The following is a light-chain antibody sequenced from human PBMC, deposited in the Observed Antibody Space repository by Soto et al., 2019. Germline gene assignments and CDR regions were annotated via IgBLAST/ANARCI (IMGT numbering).Light chain of an antibody. CDR3: QKYNSAPLT. CDR2: AAS. Sequence: DIQMTRCPSTLSASVGDRVTITCRASQIISRWLAWYQQKPGKAPKLLIYAASTLQAGVPSRFSGSGSGTDFTLTISSLQPEDVAAYYCQKYNSAPLTFGRGTKVDIK. V-gene: IGKV1-27*01. CDR1: QIISRW. J-gene: IGKJ4*01.